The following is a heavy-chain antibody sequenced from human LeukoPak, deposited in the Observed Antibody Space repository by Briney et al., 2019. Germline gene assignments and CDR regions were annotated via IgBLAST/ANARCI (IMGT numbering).Heavy chain of an antibody. CDR2: IKQDGSEK. CDR1: GFTFSSYW. Sequence: GGSLRLSXAASGFTFSSYWMSWVRQAPGKGVEWVANIKQDGSEKYYVDSVKGRFTISRDNAKNSLYLQMNSLRAEDTAVYYCARELNRYGGNTPFQHWGQGTLVTVSS. V-gene: IGHV3-7*01. D-gene: IGHD4-23*01. CDR3: ARELNRYGGNTPFQH. J-gene: IGHJ1*01.